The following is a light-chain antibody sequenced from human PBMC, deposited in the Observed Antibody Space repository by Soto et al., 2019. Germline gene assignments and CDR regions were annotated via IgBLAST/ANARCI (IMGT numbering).Light chain of an antibody. CDR1: TSDVGAFNY. J-gene: IGLJ1*01. V-gene: IGLV2-14*01. Sequence: QSALTQPASVSGSPGQSITISCTGTTSDVGAFNYVSWYQHHPGEAPKVIIYDVSDRPSGISYRFSGSKSGNTASLTISGLQAEDEADCYCSSYTAYTTYVFGTGTKVTVL. CDR3: SSYTAYTTYV. CDR2: DVS.